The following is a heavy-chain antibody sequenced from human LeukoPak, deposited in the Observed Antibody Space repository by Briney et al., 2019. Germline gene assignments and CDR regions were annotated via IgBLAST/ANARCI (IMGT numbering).Heavy chain of an antibody. J-gene: IGHJ4*02. D-gene: IGHD3-10*01. V-gene: IGHV1-8*01. CDR1: GYTFTSYD. CDR3: ASGPFEIWFGEFTRGDYFDY. CDR2: INPNSGGT. Sequence: ASVKVSCKASGYTFTSYDINWVRQATGQGLEWMGWINPNSGGTNYAQKFQGRVTITADKSTSTAYMELSSLRSEDTAVYYCASGPFEIWFGEFTRGDYFDYWGQGTLVTVSS.